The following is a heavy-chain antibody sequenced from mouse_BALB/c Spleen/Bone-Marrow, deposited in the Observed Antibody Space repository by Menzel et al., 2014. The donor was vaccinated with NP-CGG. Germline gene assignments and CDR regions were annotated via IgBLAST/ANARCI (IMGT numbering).Heavy chain of an antibody. J-gene: IGHJ2*01. CDR3: ARSNYYGSKDY. D-gene: IGHD1-1*01. CDR1: GYTFTSYW. Sequence: VQLQESGAELAKPGASVKMSCKASGYTFTSYWMHWVKPRPGQGLEWIGYINPSTGYTEYNQKFKDKATLTADKSSSTAYMQLSSLTSEDSAVYYCARSNYYGSKDYWGQGTTLTVSS. CDR2: INPSTGYT. V-gene: IGHV1-7*01.